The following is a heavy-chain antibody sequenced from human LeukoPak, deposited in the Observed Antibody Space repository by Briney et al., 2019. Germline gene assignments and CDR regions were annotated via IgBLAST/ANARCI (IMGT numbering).Heavy chain of an antibody. CDR3: ARLVYYYDSSGYLYYFDY. V-gene: IGHV4-59*01. Sequence: SETLSLTCTVSGGSISSYYWSWIRQPPGKGLEWIGYIYYSGSTNYNPSLKSRVTISVDTSKNQFSLKLGSVTAADTAVYYCARLVYYYDSSGYLYYFDYWGQGTLVTVSS. D-gene: IGHD3-22*01. CDR1: GGSISSYY. CDR2: IYYSGST. J-gene: IGHJ4*02.